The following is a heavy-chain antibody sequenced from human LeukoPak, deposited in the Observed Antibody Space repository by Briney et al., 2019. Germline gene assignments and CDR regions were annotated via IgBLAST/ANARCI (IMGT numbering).Heavy chain of an antibody. CDR3: ARMTTVTPRAFDI. Sequence: GRSLRLSCAASGFTFSSYAMHWVRQATGKGLEWVAVISYDGSNKYYADSVKGRFIISRDNSKNTLYLQMNSLRAEDTALYYCARMTTVTPRAFDIWGQGTVVTVSS. D-gene: IGHD4-17*01. J-gene: IGHJ3*02. V-gene: IGHV3-30-3*01. CDR2: ISYDGSNK. CDR1: GFTFSSYA.